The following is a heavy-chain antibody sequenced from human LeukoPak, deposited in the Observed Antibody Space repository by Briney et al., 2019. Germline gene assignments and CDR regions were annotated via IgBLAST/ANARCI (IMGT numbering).Heavy chain of an antibody. CDR3: AKVVKEDYGDH. CDR1: GSTFSSYA. J-gene: IGHJ4*02. D-gene: IGHD4-17*01. V-gene: IGHV3-23*01. CDR2: ISGSGGST. Sequence: GGSLRLSCAASGSTFSSYAMSWVRQAPGKGLEWVSAISGSGGSTYYADSVKGRFTVSRDNSKNTLYLQMNSLRAEDTAVYYCAKVVKEDYGDHWGQGTLVTVSS.